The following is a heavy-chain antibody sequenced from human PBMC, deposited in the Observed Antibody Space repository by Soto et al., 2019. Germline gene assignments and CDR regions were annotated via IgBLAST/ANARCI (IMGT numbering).Heavy chain of an antibody. D-gene: IGHD3-10*02. Sequence: QVQMVESGGGVVQSGRSLSLSCAASGFALSDYAMHWVRQAPGKGLEWVALLSYNRDNEKYADSVKGRFTISRDNSKNTVYLQMNSLRPEDTAVYSCARGSCPGSYLIDHWGQGTLVTVSS. CDR1: GFALSDYA. CDR3: ARGSCPGSYLIDH. V-gene: IGHV3-30-3*01. J-gene: IGHJ4*02. CDR2: LSYNRDNE.